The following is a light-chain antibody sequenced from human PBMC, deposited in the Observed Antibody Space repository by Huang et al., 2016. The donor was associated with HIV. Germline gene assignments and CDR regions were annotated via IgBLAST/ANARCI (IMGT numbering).Light chain of an antibody. CDR1: QSISNW. CDR3: QQYNSYPYT. Sequence: DIQMPQSPSTLSGSVGDSVTITCRASQSISNWLVWYQQKQGKAPKLLLYDASSLESGVPSTFSGSGSGTEFTLTISSLQPDDIATYYCQQYNSYPYTFGQGTKLEIK. V-gene: IGKV1-5*01. J-gene: IGKJ2*01. CDR2: DAS.